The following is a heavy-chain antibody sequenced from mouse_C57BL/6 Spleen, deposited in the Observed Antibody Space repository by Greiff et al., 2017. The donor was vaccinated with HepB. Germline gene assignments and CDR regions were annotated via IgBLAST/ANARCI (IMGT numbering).Heavy chain of an antibody. CDR1: GFTFSSYA. D-gene: IGHD1-1*01. CDR2: ISDGGSYT. V-gene: IGHV5-4*01. CDR3: ARDRGYGSSVWFAY. J-gene: IGHJ3*01. Sequence: EVKVVESGGGLVKPGGSLKLSCAASGFTFSSYAMSWVRQTPEKRLEWVATISDGGSYTYYPDNVKGRFTISRDNAKNSLYLQMSHLKSEDTAMYYCARDRGYGSSVWFAYWGQGTLVTVSA.